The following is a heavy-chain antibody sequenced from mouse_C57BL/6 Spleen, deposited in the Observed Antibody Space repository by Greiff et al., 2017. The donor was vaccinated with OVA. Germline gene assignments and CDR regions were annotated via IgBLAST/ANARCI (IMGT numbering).Heavy chain of an antibody. CDR2: INPNYGTT. V-gene: IGHV1-39*01. D-gene: IGHD2-4*01. Sequence: EVNLVESGPELVKPGASVKISCKASGYSFTDYNMNWVKQSNGKSLEWIGVINPNYGTTSYNQKFKGKATLTVDQSSSTAYMQLNSLTSEDSAVYYCARGDYDYDGVYYYAMDYWGQGTSVTVSS. J-gene: IGHJ4*01. CDR1: GYSFTDYN. CDR3: ARGDYDYDGVYYYAMDY.